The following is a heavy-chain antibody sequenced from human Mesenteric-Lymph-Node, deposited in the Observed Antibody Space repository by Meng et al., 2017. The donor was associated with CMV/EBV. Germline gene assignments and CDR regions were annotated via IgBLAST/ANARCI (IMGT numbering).Heavy chain of an antibody. CDR2: LYPGDSDT. CDR3: ARQSSIAGPWNY. V-gene: IGHV5-51*01. D-gene: IGHD6-6*01. Sequence: SCTASGYSFTSYWIGWVRQMPGKGLEWMGILYPGDSDTRYSPSFQGQVTISADKSISTAYLQWSSLKASDTAMYYCARQSSIAGPWNYWGQGTLVTSPQ. J-gene: IGHJ4*02. CDR1: GYSFTSYW.